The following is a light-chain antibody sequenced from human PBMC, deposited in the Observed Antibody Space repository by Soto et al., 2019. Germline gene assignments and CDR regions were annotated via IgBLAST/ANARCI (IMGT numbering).Light chain of an antibody. Sequence: QSALTQPPSVSGSPGQSVTISCTGTSSDVGSYNRVSWFQQPPGIAPKVLIYEVSKRPSGVSDRFSGSKSGNTAFLTISGLQADDEADYYCCSFTNSLTYVFGTGTKVTVL. CDR3: CSFTNSLTYV. J-gene: IGLJ1*01. V-gene: IGLV2-18*02. CDR1: SSDVGSYNR. CDR2: EVS.